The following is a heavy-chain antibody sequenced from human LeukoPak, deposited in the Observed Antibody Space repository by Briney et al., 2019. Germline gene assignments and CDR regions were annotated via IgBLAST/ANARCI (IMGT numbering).Heavy chain of an antibody. D-gene: IGHD3-10*01. V-gene: IGHV4-4*07. CDR3: ARDKDLGSYFMRDHYIQYVDV. CDR2: VLTSGTT. Sequence: PSETLSLTCTISGGSVSDYYWSWIRQPAGKGLEWIGRVLTSGTTNYNPSLKSRVSISVDTSKNQFSLNLSSVTAADTAVYYCARDKDLGSYFMRDHYIQYVDVWGKGTTVSISS. CDR1: GGSVSDYY. J-gene: IGHJ6*03.